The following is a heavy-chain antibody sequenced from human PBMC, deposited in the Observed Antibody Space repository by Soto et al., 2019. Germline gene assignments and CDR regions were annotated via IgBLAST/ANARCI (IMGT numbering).Heavy chain of an antibody. J-gene: IGHJ4*02. D-gene: IGHD1-26*01. Sequence: QVQLVESGGGVVQPGRSLRLSCAASGFTFSSYAMHWVRQAPGKGLEWVAVISYDGSNKYYADSVKGRFTISRDNSKNTLYLQMNSLRDEDTAVYYCAREDILGARSFDYWGQGTLVTVSS. V-gene: IGHV3-30-3*01. CDR1: GFTFSSYA. CDR2: ISYDGSNK. CDR3: AREDILGARSFDY.